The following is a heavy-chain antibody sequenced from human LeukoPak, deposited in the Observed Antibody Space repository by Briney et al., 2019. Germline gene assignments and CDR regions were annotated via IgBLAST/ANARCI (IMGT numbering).Heavy chain of an antibody. J-gene: IGHJ6*02. CDR1: GFTFSSSA. CDR2: ISASGGST. Sequence: PGGSLRLSCAASGFTFSSSAMSWVRQVPGKGLEWVSGISASGGSTYYADSVRGRFTISRDNSKNTLYLQMNSLRAEDTAVYYCARRDEYYYYGMDVWGQGTTVTVSS. V-gene: IGHV3-23*01. CDR3: ARRDEYYYYGMDV.